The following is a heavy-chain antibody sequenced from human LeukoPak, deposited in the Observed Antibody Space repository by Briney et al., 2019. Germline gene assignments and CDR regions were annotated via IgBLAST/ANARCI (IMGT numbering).Heavy chain of an antibody. Sequence: SVKVSCKASGGTFSSYAISWVRQAPGQGLEWMGGIIPIFGTANYAQKFQGRVTITADESTSTAYMELSSLRSEDTTVYYCARVTLYDFWSGYYNWFDPWGQGTLVTVSS. J-gene: IGHJ5*02. CDR3: ARVTLYDFWSGYYNWFDP. CDR1: GGTFSSYA. V-gene: IGHV1-69*13. D-gene: IGHD3-3*01. CDR2: IIPIFGTA.